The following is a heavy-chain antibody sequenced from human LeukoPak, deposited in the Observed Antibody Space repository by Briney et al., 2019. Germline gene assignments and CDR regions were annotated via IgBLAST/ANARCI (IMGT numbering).Heavy chain of an antibody. CDR1: GYTFTSYY. CDR2: INPSGGSA. V-gene: IGHV1-46*01. CDR3: ARVPPFLYYDSSGYPDY. Sequence: ASVKVSCKASGYTFTSYYMHWVRQAPGQGLEWMGIINPSGGSASYAQKFQGRVTMTRDTSTSTVYMELSSLRSEDTAVYYCARVPPFLYYDSSGYPDYWGRGTLVTVSS. J-gene: IGHJ4*02. D-gene: IGHD3-22*01.